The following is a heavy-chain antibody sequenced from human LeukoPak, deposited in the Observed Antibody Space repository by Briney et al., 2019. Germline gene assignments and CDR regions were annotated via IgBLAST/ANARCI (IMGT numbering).Heavy chain of an antibody. CDR3: ARESYGGNQGYFDY. V-gene: IGHV4-59*01. Sequence: PSETLSLTCTVSGGSISSYYWSWIRQPPGKGLEWIGYIYYSGSTNYNPSLKSRVTISVDTSKNQFSLKLSSVTAADTAVCYCARESYGGNQGYFDYWGQGTLVTVSS. CDR2: IYYSGST. J-gene: IGHJ4*02. D-gene: IGHD4-23*01. CDR1: GGSISSYY.